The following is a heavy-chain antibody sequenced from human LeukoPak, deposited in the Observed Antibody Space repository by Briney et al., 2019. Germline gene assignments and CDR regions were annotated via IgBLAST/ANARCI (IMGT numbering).Heavy chain of an antibody. CDR1: GFTFSSYA. CDR2: ISHDGSNK. J-gene: IGHJ4*02. CDR3: ARSIAVAGTPFDY. Sequence: GGSLRLSCAASGFTFSSYAMHWVRQAPGKGLEWVAVISHDGSNKYYADSVKGRFTISRDNSKNTLYLQMNSLRAEDTAVYYCARSIAVAGTPFDYWGQGTLVTVSS. V-gene: IGHV3-30*04. D-gene: IGHD6-19*01.